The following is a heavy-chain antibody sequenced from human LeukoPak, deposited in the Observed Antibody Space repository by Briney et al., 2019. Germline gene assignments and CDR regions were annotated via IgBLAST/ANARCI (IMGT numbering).Heavy chain of an antibody. CDR2: IYYSGST. V-gene: IGHV4-59*01. CDR1: GGSMSSYY. Sequence: SETLSLTCTVSGGSMSSYYWSWIRQPPGKGLEWIGFIYYSGSTNYNPSLKSRVTISVDTSKNQFSLKLSSVSAADTAVYYCARDYGESSGGGFQHWGQGTLVTVSS. CDR3: ARDYGESSGGGFQH. J-gene: IGHJ1*01. D-gene: IGHD6-19*01.